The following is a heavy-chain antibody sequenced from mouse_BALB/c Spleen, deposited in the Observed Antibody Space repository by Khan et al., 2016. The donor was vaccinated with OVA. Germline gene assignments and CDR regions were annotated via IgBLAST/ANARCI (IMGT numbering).Heavy chain of an antibody. CDR3: ARMARK. Sequence: VQLQQSGAELVKSGATVKLSCTASGLNIKDTYMHWLKQWPEQGLEWIGRIVPPNGNTKYDTKFKGKATITADTSSNPAYMHLNGLKYEDTDVYYCARMARKWGQGTTLTVSA. D-gene: IGHD1-2*01. CDR1: GLNIKDTY. V-gene: IGHV14-3*02. CDR2: IVPPNGNT. J-gene: IGHJ2*01.